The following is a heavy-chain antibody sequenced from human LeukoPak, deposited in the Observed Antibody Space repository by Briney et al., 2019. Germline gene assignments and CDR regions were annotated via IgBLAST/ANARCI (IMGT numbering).Heavy chain of an antibody. D-gene: IGHD2/OR15-2a*01. CDR3: AKGLSIYYYYGMDV. Sequence: GGSLRLSCAASGFTFDDCAMHWVRQAPGKGLEWVSGISWNSGSIGYADSVKGRFTISRDNAKNSLYLQMNSLRAEDTALYYCAKGLSIYYYYGMDVWGQGTTVTVSS. CDR1: GFTFDDCA. CDR2: ISWNSGSI. J-gene: IGHJ6*02. V-gene: IGHV3-9*01.